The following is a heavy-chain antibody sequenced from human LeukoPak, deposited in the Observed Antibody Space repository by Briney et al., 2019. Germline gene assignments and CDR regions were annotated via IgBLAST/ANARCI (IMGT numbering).Heavy chain of an antibody. J-gene: IGHJ6*03. Sequence: GGSLRLSCAASGFTFTGFAMTWVRQAPGKGLKWVSSISGSGGSTYYADSVKGRFTISRDNSKNTLYLQMNSLRAEDTAVYYCAKDGEGIAAAGSPPWYYYYYMDVWGKGTTVTVSS. D-gene: IGHD6-13*01. CDR1: GFTFTGFA. V-gene: IGHV3-23*01. CDR3: AKDGEGIAAAGSPPWYYYYYMDV. CDR2: ISGSGGST.